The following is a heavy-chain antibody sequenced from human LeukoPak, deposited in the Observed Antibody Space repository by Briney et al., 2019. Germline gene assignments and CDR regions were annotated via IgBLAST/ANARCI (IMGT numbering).Heavy chain of an antibody. CDR2: IYYRGSA. CDR3: ARGGLELPDY. D-gene: IGHD1-26*01. V-gene: IGHV4-61*01. Sequence: PSETLSLTCTVSGGSVSSGSYYWSWIRQPPGKGLEYIGCIYYRGSATYNPSLKSRVTISIDTAKNQFSLRLTSVTTADTALYYCARGGLELPDYWGQGTLVTVSS. CDR1: GGSVSSGSYY. J-gene: IGHJ4*02.